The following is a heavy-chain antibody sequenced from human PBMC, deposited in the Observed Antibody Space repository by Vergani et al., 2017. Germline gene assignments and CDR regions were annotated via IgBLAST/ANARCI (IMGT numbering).Heavy chain of an antibody. D-gene: IGHD3-3*01. V-gene: IGHV3-48*03. Sequence: EVQLVESGGGLVQPGGSLRLSCAASGFTLSSYEMNWVRQAPGKGLEWVSYISSSGSTIYYADSVKGRFTISRDNAKNSLYLQMNSLRAEDTAVYYCERASNDFWSGHPGDYYYGMDVWGQGTTVTVSS. CDR1: GFTLSSYE. CDR2: ISSSGSTI. J-gene: IGHJ6*02. CDR3: ERASNDFWSGHPGDYYYGMDV.